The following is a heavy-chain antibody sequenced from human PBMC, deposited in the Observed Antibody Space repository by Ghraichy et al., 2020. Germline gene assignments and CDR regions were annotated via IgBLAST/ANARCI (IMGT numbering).Heavy chain of an antibody. Sequence: LSLTCAASGFTSSSSAMSWVRQAPGKGLQWVSSIGTDGNTYYADSVKGRFTVSRDNSKNTVFLQMNNLRAEDTAVYYCTKRLIRSASAPDDYWGQGTLVTVSS. CDR2: IGTDGNT. CDR1: GFTSSSSA. D-gene: IGHD6-19*01. CDR3: TKRLIRSASAPDDY. V-gene: IGHV3-23*01. J-gene: IGHJ4*02.